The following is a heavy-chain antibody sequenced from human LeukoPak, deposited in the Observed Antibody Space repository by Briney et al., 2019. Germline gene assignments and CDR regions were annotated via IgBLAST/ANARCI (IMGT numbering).Heavy chain of an antibody. CDR1: GGSFSGYY. D-gene: IGHD2-2*01. CDR3: ARGGGYCSSTSCLPFDY. V-gene: IGHV4-34*01. J-gene: IGHJ4*02. Sequence: SETLSLTCAVYGGSFSGYYWSWIRQPPGKGLEWIGEINHSGSTNYNPSLKSRVTISVDTSKNQFSLKLSSVTAADTAVYYCARGGGYCSSTSCLPFDYWGQGTLVTVSS. CDR2: INHSGST.